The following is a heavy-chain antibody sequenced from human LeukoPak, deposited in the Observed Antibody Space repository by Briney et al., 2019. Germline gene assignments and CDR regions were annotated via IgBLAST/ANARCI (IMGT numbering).Heavy chain of an antibody. CDR1: GGSFSGYY. CDR2: INHSGST. D-gene: IGHD5-12*01. V-gene: IGHV4-34*01. CDR3: ARVDIEATIKGPYYYYGMDV. J-gene: IGHJ6*02. Sequence: PSETLSLTCAVYGGSFSGYYWSWIRQPPGKGLEWIGEINHSGSTNYNPSLKSRVTISVDTSKNQFSLKLSSVTAADTAVYYCARVDIEATIKGPYYYYGMDVWGQGTTVTVSS.